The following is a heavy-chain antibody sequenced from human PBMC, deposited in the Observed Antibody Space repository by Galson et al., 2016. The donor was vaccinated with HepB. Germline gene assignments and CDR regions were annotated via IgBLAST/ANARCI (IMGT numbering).Heavy chain of an antibody. CDR3: VRGRHSEFFPYDYYGMDV. V-gene: IGHV4-59*01. Sequence: TLSLTCTVSGDSIFTNYWSWIRQSPGKGLEWIGNIYYSGTTNYKSSLRSRVTISIDMSRNQFSLNLTSVTAADTAVYYCVRGRHSEFFPYDYYGMDVWGQGTTVTVSS. J-gene: IGHJ6*02. CDR1: GDSIFTNY. D-gene: IGHD3-10*01. CDR2: IYYSGTT.